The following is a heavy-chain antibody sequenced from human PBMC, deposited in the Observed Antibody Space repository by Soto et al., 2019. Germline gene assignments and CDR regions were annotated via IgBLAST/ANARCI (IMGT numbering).Heavy chain of an antibody. CDR3: ARLAYTSGFTFGY. J-gene: IGHJ4*02. Sequence: PSETLSLTCTVSGGSISSDYWTWIRQPPGERLEWIGYIYYNGNTNYNSSLKSRVTISIDTSKNQFSLKLNSVTAADTAVYFCARLAYTSGFTFGYWGRGTLVTVSS. CDR2: IYYNGNT. V-gene: IGHV4-59*01. CDR1: GGSISSDY. D-gene: IGHD5-18*01.